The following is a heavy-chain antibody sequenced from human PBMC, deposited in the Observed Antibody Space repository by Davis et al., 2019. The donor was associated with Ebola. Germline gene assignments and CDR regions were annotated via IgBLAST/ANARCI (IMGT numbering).Heavy chain of an antibody. Sequence: AASVKVSCKASGYTFTSYAMHWVRXPPAQTXLLTGWINAGNGNTKYSQKFQGRVTITRDTSASTAYMELSSLRSKDTAVYYCARGYIAAAGKYYYYGMDVWGQGTTVTVSS. CDR1: GYTFTSYA. D-gene: IGHD6-13*01. V-gene: IGHV1-3*01. J-gene: IGHJ6*02. CDR3: ARGYIAAAGKYYYYGMDV. CDR2: INAGNGNT.